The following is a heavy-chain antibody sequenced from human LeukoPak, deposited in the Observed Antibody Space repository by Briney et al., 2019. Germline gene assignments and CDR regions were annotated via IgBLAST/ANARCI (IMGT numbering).Heavy chain of an antibody. Sequence: SETLSLTCTVSGGSITSSTYYWGWIRQPPGKGLEWIGSINYGGFTYYSASLKSRVIMSVDTSKNQFSLNLSSVTAADSAVYYCARAGYSSGWYDHFGNWGQGTLVTVSS. CDR2: INYGGFT. D-gene: IGHD6-19*01. CDR1: GGSITSSTYY. V-gene: IGHV4-39*01. CDR3: ARAGYSSGWYDHFGN. J-gene: IGHJ4*02.